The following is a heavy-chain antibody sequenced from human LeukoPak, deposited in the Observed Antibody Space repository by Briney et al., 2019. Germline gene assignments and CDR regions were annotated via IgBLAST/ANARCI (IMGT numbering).Heavy chain of an antibody. CDR3: ASEFGDTMVRGVIRD. Sequence: GQGXXXXGRIIPILGIANYAQKFQGRVTITADKSTSTAYMELSSLRSEDTAVYYCASEFGDTMVRGVIRDWGQGTLVTVSS. CDR2: IIPILGIA. V-gene: IGHV1-69*04. J-gene: IGHJ4*02. D-gene: IGHD3-10*01.